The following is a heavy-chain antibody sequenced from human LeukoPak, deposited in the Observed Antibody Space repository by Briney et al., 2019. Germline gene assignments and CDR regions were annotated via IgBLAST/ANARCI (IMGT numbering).Heavy chain of an antibody. Sequence: SETLSLTCTVSGGSISSYYWSWIRQPPGKGLEWIGYIYYSGSTNYNPSLKSRVTISVDTSKNQFSLKLSSVTAADTAVYYCAGDITSQYFQHWGQGTLVTVSS. V-gene: IGHV4-59*01. D-gene: IGHD3-10*01. CDR3: AGDITSQYFQH. CDR2: IYYSGST. CDR1: GGSISSYY. J-gene: IGHJ1*01.